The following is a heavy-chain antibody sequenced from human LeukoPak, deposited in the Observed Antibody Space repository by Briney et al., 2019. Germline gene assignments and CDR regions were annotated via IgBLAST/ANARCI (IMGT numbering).Heavy chain of an antibody. V-gene: IGHV3-74*01. CDR3: TGVFDY. CDR2: INPDGGAT. Sequence: PGGSLRLSCAGSGLTFSRYWVHWVRQAPGTGLMWVSGINPDGGATFYADSERGRFTISRDNAKSTVFLQMNSLRAEDTAVYFCTGVFDYWGQGTLVTVSS. CDR1: GLTFSRYW. D-gene: IGHD2-8*01. J-gene: IGHJ4*02.